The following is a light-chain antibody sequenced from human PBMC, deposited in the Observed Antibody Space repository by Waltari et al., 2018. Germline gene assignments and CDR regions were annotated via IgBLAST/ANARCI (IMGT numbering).Light chain of an antibody. Sequence: QSVLAQPPSASGTPGQRITISCSGSNSNIGSNTVNWYQQFPGTAPRLLIYSNNPRPSGVPDRFSASQSGSSAALAIYGLHSEDEADYYCSTWDDRLTGVVFGGGTKVTVL. V-gene: IGLV1-44*01. CDR3: STWDDRLTGVV. J-gene: IGLJ2*01. CDR2: SNN. CDR1: NSNIGSNT.